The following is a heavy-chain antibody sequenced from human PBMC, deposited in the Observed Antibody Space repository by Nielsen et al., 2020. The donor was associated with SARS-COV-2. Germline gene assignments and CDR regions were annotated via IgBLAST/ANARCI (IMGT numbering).Heavy chain of an antibody. CDR3: AREINGDYRPRRGWFDP. CDR1: GDSISSGDYY. J-gene: IGHJ5*02. D-gene: IGHD4-17*01. CDR2: IYHSGST. V-gene: IGHV4-30-4*01. Sequence: SETLSLTCTVSGDSISSGDYYWSWIRQPPGKGLEWITYIYHSGSTYYNPSLKSRVSISVDTSKNQFSLNLSSVTAADTAVYYCAREINGDYRPRRGWFDPWGQGTLVTVSS.